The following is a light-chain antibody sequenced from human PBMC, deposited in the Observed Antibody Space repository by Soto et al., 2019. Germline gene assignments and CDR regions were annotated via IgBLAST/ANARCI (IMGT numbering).Light chain of an antibody. CDR3: CSYAGSSTWV. Sequence: QSALTQPASESGSPGQSITISCTGTSSDVGSYKFVSWYQQHPGKAPKLMIYEGSKRPSGVSNRFSGSKSGNTASLAISGLQAEDEADYYCCSYAGSSTWVFGTGTKLTVL. J-gene: IGLJ1*01. CDR1: SSDVGSYKF. CDR2: EGS. V-gene: IGLV2-23*01.